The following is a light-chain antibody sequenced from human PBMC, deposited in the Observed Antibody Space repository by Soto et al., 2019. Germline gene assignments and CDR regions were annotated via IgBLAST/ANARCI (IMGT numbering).Light chain of an antibody. J-gene: IGKJ3*01. Sequence: DVVLTQSPLSLPVTLGQPASISCRSSQSLVYSDGNTYLNWFQQRPGQSPRRLICKVSNRDSGVPDRFSGSGSGTDFTLKISRVEAEDVGVYYCMQGTLHQFTFGPGTKVDIK. CDR3: MQGTLHQFT. CDR1: QSLVYSDGNTY. V-gene: IGKV2-30*01. CDR2: KVS.